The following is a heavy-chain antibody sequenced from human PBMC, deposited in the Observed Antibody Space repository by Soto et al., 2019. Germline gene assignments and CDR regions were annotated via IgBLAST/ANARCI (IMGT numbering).Heavy chain of an antibody. CDR2: ISYDGSNK. D-gene: IGHD6-19*01. CDR3: ARDWGWLVYFDY. Sequence: QVQLVESGGGVVQPGRSLRLSCAASGFTFSSYAMHWVRQAPGKGLEWVAVISYDGSNKYYADSVKGRFTISRDNSKNTLYLQMNSLRAEDTAVYYCARDWGWLVYFDYWGQGTLVTVSS. V-gene: IGHV3-30-3*01. J-gene: IGHJ4*02. CDR1: GFTFSSYA.